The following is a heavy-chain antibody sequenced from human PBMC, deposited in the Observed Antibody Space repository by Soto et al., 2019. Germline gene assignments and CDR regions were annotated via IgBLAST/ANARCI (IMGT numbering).Heavy chain of an antibody. CDR3: ARAQDYYDSTDAFDI. D-gene: IGHD3-22*01. V-gene: IGHV3-48*03. CDR1: GFTFSSYE. Sequence: PGGSLRLSCAASGFTFSSYEMNWVRQAPGKGLEWVSYISSSGSTIYYADSVKGRFTISRDNAKNSLYLQMNSLRAEDTAVYYCARAQDYYDSTDAFDIWGQGTMVTVS. CDR2: ISSSGSTI. J-gene: IGHJ3*02.